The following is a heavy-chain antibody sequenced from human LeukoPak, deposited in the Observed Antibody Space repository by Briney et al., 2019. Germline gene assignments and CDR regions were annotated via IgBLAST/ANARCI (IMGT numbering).Heavy chain of an antibody. CDR1: GGSIRNYY. D-gene: IGHD1-26*01. Sequence: PSETLSLTCTVSGGSIRNYYWSWIRQPPGKGLEWIGYMYYSGSTNYNPSLKSRVTISVDTSKNQFSLKLSSVTAADTAVYYCARGGLRWELINWGQGTLVTVSS. CDR3: ARGGLRWELIN. V-gene: IGHV4-59*01. J-gene: IGHJ4*02. CDR2: MYYSGST.